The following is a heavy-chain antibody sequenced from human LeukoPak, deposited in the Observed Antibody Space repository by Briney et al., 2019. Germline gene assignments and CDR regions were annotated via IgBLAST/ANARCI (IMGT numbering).Heavy chain of an antibody. CDR2: ISGSGGYT. Sequence: GGSLRLSCAASGFTFSDYAMRWVRQAPGKGLEWVSAISGSGGYTHYADSVRGRFTTSRDNSKNTLYLQMNSLRAEDTAVYYCAKDLLKCSSTSCYGWYYYGMDVWGQGTTVTVSS. CDR3: AKDLLKCSSTSCYGWYYYGMDV. D-gene: IGHD2-2*01. CDR1: GFTFSDYA. V-gene: IGHV3-23*01. J-gene: IGHJ6*02.